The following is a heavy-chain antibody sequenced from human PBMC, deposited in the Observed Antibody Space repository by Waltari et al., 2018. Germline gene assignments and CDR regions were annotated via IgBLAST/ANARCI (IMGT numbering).Heavy chain of an antibody. V-gene: IGHV4-39*07. CDR2: IYYSGST. D-gene: IGHD3-10*01. CDR3: ARHPSEYFYGSGRGCDP. J-gene: IGHJ5*02. CDR1: GGSISSSSYY. Sequence: QLQLQESGPGLVKPSETLSLTCTVSGGSISSSSYYWGWIRQPPGKGLEWIGSIYYSGSTYYNPSLKRRVTISVDTSKNQFSLKLSSVTAADTAVYYCARHPSEYFYGSGRGCDPWGQGTLFTVSS.